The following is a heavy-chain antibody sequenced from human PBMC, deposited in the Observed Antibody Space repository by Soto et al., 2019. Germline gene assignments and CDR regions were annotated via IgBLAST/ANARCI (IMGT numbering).Heavy chain of an antibody. V-gene: IGHV3-21*06. CDR2: ISSSSSYI. D-gene: IGHD5-12*01. Sequence: EVQLVESGGGLVKPGGSLRLSCAASGFTFSRYTIDWVRQAPGKGLEWVSSISSSSSYIYYADSVKGRFTISRDNAKNSLYLQMNSLRAEDTAVHYCAREGGAGFSAYAYFDYWGQGALVTVSS. CDR1: GFTFSRYT. CDR3: AREGGAGFSAYAYFDY. J-gene: IGHJ4*02.